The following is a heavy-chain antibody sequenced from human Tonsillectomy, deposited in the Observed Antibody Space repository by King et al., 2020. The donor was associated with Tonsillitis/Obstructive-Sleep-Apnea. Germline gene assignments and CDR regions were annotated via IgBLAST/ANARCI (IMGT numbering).Heavy chain of an antibody. CDR2: VLPNFGIS. J-gene: IGHJ6*03. CDR1: GGTFGSHA. Sequence: VQLVESGAEVKKPGSSVKVSCKASGGTFGSHAISWVRQAPGQGLEWIGGVLPNFGISNYAQRLQGRVTITADVSTSTAYMELSSLRSEDTAVYYCARVRREGDTSYSYYMDVWGKGTAVTVSS. V-gene: IGHV1-69*01. CDR3: ARVRREGDTSYSYYMDV. D-gene: IGHD5-24*01.